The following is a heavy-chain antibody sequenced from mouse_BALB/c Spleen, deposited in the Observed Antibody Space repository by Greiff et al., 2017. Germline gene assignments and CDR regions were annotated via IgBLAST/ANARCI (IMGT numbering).Heavy chain of an antibody. V-gene: IGHV14-3*02. Sequence: VQLKESGAELVKPGASVKLSCTASGFNIKDTYMHWVKQRPEQGLEWIGRIDPANGNTKYDPKFQGKATITADTSSNTAYLQLSSLTSEDTAVYYCARERDYGPDYWGQGTTLTVSS. D-gene: IGHD1-1*02. CDR2: IDPANGNT. J-gene: IGHJ2*01. CDR3: ARERDYGPDY. CDR1: GFNIKDTY.